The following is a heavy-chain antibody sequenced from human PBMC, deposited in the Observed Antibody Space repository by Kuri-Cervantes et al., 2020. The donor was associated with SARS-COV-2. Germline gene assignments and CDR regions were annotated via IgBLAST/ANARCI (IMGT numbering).Heavy chain of an antibody. CDR3: AKEGFFYGSGRHFDY. V-gene: IGHV3-23*01. J-gene: IGHJ4*02. CDR1: GFTFSSYA. Sequence: ETLSLTCAASGFTFSSYAMSWVRQAPGKGLEWVAAISGSGGSTYYADSVKGRFTISRDNSKNTLYLQMNSLRAEDTAVYYCAKEGFFYGSGRHFDYWGQGTLVTVSS. CDR2: ISGSGGST. D-gene: IGHD3-10*01.